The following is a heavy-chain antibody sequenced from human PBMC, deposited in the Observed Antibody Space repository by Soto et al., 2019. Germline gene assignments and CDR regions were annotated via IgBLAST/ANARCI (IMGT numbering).Heavy chain of an antibody. CDR2: IKQDGSEK. CDR1: GFTFSSYW. V-gene: IGHV3-7*01. Sequence: PXGSLRLSCSASGFTFSSYWMSWVRQAPGKGLDWVANIKQDGSEKYYVDSVKGRFTISRDNAKNSLYLQMNSLRAEDTAVYYCARGAYYDFWSGYLVYYYYGMDVWGQGTTVTVS. CDR3: ARGAYYDFWSGYLVYYYYGMDV. J-gene: IGHJ6*02. D-gene: IGHD3-3*01.